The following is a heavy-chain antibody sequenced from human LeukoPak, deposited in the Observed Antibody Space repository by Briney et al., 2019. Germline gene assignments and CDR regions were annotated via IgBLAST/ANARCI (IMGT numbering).Heavy chain of an antibody. CDR3: ARRMDTEDYYYGMDV. Sequence: SETLSLTCTVSGGSISSYYWSWIRQPPGKGLEWIGYIYYSGSTNYNPSLKSRVTISVDTSKNQFSLKLSSVTAADTAVYYCARRMDTEDYYYGMDVWAKGPRSPSP. D-gene: IGHD5-18*01. CDR1: GGSISSYY. J-gene: IGHJ6*02. CDR2: IYYSGST. V-gene: IGHV4-59*12.